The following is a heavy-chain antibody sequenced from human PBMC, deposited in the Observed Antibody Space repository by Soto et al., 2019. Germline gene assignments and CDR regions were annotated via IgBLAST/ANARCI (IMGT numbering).Heavy chain of an antibody. CDR2: IQYRGST. D-gene: IGHD3-10*01. V-gene: IGHV4-39*01. CDR3: AGMFWVGELLFDY. J-gene: IGHJ4*02. Sequence: HLQLQESGPGLVKPSETLSLTCTVSDDSITSGAYYWGLIRQHPVKGLQWIGSIQYRGSTYSNPSLKSRVTMSLDTAKNQFSLRLTSVTAADTAVYFCAGMFWVGELLFDYLGQGTLVTVTS. CDR1: DDSITSGAYY.